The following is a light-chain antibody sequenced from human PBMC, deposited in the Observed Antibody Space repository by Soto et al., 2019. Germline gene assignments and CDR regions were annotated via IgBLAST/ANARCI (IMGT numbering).Light chain of an antibody. Sequence: QSALTQPASVSGSPGQSITISCTGTSSDVGGYNYVSWYQQHPGKAPKVMIYEVTNRPSGVSDRFSGSKSGNTASLTISGLQAEDEADYYCNSYTGTSTLVFGGGTQLTVL. CDR2: EVT. V-gene: IGLV2-14*01. CDR1: SSDVGGYNY. CDR3: NSYTGTSTLV. J-gene: IGLJ3*02.